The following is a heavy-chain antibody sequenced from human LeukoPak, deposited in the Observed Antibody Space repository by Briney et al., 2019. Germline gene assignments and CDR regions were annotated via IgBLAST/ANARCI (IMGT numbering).Heavy chain of an antibody. J-gene: IGHJ4*02. CDR2: IYYSGST. D-gene: IGHD3-22*01. Sequence: ASETLSLTCTVSGGSISSGGYYWSWIRQHPGKGLEWIGYIYYSGSTYYNPSLKSRVTISVDTSKNQFSLKLFSVTAADTAVYYCAREDYYDSSGYLDYWGQGTLVTVSS. CDR1: GGSISSGGYY. V-gene: IGHV4-31*03. CDR3: AREDYYDSSGYLDY.